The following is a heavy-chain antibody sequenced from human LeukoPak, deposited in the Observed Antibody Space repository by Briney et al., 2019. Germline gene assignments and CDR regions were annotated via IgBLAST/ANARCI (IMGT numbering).Heavy chain of an antibody. Sequence: GASVKVSCKASGYTFTGCYMHWVRQAPGQGLEWMGWINPNSGGTNYAQKFQGRVTMTRDTSISTAYMELSRLRSDDTAVYYCAGEPGPSPHCYDSSGLDYWGQGTLVTVSS. CDR2: INPNSGGT. J-gene: IGHJ4*02. V-gene: IGHV1-2*02. CDR3: AGEPGPSPHCYDSSGLDY. CDR1: GYTFTGCY. D-gene: IGHD3-22*01.